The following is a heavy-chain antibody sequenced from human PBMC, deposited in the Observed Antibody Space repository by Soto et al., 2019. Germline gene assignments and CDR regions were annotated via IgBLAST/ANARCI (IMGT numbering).Heavy chain of an antibody. V-gene: IGHV4-30-2*01. CDR2: IYQSGST. Sequence: LSLTCVVSGDSISSGGYSWTWIRQPPGKGLEWIGHIYQSGSTLYNPSLESRVTISVDKSKNQFSLELNSVTAADTAVYYCARDTRDGYYFDYWGQGILVTVSS. CDR3: ARDTRDGYYFDY. J-gene: IGHJ4*02. CDR1: GDSISSGGYS. D-gene: IGHD1-26*01.